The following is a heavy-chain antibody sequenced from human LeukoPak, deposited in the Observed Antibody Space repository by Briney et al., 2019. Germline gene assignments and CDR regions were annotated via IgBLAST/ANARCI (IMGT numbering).Heavy chain of an antibody. CDR2: ISSDGIDK. J-gene: IGHJ4*02. D-gene: IGHD5-12*01. CDR3: TTKVMRGNLGDDYDD. Sequence: PGGSLRLSCSVSGVTLRNYGMHWVRQAPGKGLEWVALISSDGIDKLYGASVKGRFTISRDDSKSTLYLQMNSLTAEDTAVYYCTTKVMRGNLGDDYDDWGQGTLVTVSS. CDR1: GVTLRNYG. V-gene: IGHV3-30*03.